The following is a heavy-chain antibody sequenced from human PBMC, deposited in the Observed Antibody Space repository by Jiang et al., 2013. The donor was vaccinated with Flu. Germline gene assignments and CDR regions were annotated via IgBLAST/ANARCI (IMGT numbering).Heavy chain of an antibody. CDR2: IIPILGIA. CDR3: ARGSYVDYGMDV. Sequence: SGAEVKRPGSSVKVSCKSSGGSFSRLAVGWVRQAPGQGLEWMGRIIPILGIANYAQKFQGRVTITADKSTSTAYMELSSLRSEDTAVYYCARGSYVDYGMDVWGKGTTVTVSS. CDR1: GGSFSRLA. V-gene: IGHV1-69*04. J-gene: IGHJ6*04. D-gene: IGHD3-16*01.